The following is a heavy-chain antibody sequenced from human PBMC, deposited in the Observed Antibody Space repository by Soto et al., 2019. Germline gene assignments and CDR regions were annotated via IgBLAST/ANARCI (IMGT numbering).Heavy chain of an antibody. D-gene: IGHD3-16*01. CDR1: GFTFSSYG. J-gene: IGHJ4*02. V-gene: IGHV3-30*18. Sequence: QVQLVESGGGVVQPGRSLRLSCAASGFTFSSYGMHWVRQAPGKGLEWVAVISYDGSNKYYADSVKGRFTISRDNSKNTLDLQMNSLRAEDTAVYYCAKEGGTFSYFDYWGQGTLVTVSS. CDR2: ISYDGSNK. CDR3: AKEGGTFSYFDY.